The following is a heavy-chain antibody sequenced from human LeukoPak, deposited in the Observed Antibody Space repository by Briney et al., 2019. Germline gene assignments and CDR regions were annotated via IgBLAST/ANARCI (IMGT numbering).Heavy chain of an antibody. D-gene: IGHD3-10*01. J-gene: IGHJ4*02. CDR2: IWYDGSKK. CDR3: ARDLSYGSLD. Sequence: GVSLRLSCAASGFTFTSYGFHWVRQAPGKGLEWLAVIWYDGSKKYYADSVKGRFTISRDDSKNALFLQMNGLGADDTAVYYCARDLSYGSLDWGQGTLVTVSS. CDR1: GFTFTSYG. V-gene: IGHV3-33*01.